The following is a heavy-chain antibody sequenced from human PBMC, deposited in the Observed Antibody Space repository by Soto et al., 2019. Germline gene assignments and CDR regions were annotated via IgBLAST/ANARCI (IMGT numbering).Heavy chain of an antibody. CDR1: GGSISSGGYY. CDR2: IYYSGST. V-gene: IGHV4-31*02. CDR3: ARDGGNWHDFDY. J-gene: IGHJ4*02. Sequence: LCGGSISSGGYYWSWIRQHPGKGLEWIGYIYYSGSTYYNPSLKSRVTISVDTSKNQFSLKLSSVTAADTAVYYCARDGGNWHDFDYWGQGTLVTVSS. D-gene: IGHD1-20*01.